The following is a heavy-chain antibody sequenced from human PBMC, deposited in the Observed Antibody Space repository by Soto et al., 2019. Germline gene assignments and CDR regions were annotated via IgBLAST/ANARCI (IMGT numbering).Heavy chain of an antibody. J-gene: IGHJ4*02. CDR2: ISFDGKNR. CDR1: GFTFSLYG. CDR3: SKGAQAAAVLDH. Sequence: QVQLLESGGGVVQPGRSLKLSCRTSGFTFSLYGMHWVRQAPGKGLEWVAVISFDGKNRYYADSLKGRFTISRDNSKTRLSLKMSSLRPDAKAVFFCSKGAQAAAVLDHWGQGALVTVAS. V-gene: IGHV3-30*18. D-gene: IGHD6-25*01.